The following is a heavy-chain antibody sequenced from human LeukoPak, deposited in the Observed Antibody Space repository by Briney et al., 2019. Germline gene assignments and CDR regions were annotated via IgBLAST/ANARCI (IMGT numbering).Heavy chain of an antibody. D-gene: IGHD4-17*01. CDR3: ARDYGDYVIDDY. Sequence: ASVKVSCKASGYTFTSYYMHWVRQAPGQGLEWMGIINPSGGSTSYAQKFQGRVTMTRDMSTSTVYMELSSLRSEDTAVYYCARDYGDYVIDDYWGQGTLVTVSS. V-gene: IGHV1-46*01. CDR2: INPSGGST. CDR1: GYTFTSYY. J-gene: IGHJ4*02.